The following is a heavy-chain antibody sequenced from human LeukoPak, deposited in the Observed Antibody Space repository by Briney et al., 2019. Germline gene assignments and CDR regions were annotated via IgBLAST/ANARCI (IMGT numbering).Heavy chain of an antibody. CDR3: ARRMVTNAEDAFDI. CDR1: GGSISSYY. CDR2: IYSTGST. Sequence: LETLSLTCTVSGGSISSYYWSWIRQPPGKGLEWIGYIYSTGSTNYNPSLKSRVTISVDTSKNQFSLKLSSVTAADTAVYYCARRMVTNAEDAFDIWGQGAVVTVSS. V-gene: IGHV4-4*09. D-gene: IGHD2-21*02. J-gene: IGHJ3*02.